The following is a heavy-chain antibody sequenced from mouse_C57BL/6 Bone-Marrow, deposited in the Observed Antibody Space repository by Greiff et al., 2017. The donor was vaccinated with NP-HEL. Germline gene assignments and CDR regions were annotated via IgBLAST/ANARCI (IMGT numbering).Heavy chain of an antibody. CDR2: ISYSGST. Sequence: VQLKQSGPGMVKPSQSLSLTCTVTGYSITSGYDWHWIRHFPGNKLEWMGYISYSGSTNYNPSLKSRISITHDTSKNHFFLKLNSVTTEDTATYYCARGPGTRYFDVWGTGTTVTVSS. V-gene: IGHV3-1*01. J-gene: IGHJ1*03. CDR1: GYSITSGYD. D-gene: IGHD4-1*01. CDR3: ARGPGTRYFDV.